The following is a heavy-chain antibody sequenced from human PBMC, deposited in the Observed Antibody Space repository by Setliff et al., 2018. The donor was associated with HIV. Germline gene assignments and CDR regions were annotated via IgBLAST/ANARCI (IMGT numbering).Heavy chain of an antibody. Sequence: PSETLSLTCTVSGDSISSVSYSWGWIRQPPGKGLEWVANIDREGSETNYVDSVKGRFTISRDNARSSMYLQMNSLRAEDTAIYYCARKFRPGHGVDVWGQGTTVTVSS. CDR2: IDREGSET. CDR3: ARKFRPGHGVDV. CDR1: GDSISSVSYS. V-gene: IGHV3-7*01. J-gene: IGHJ6*02. D-gene: IGHD3-10*01.